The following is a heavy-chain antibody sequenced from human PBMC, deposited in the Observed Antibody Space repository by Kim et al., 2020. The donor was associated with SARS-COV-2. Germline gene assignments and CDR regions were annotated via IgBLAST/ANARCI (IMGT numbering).Heavy chain of an antibody. Sequence: EYAASVKGRFNISRDDSKSIAYLQMNSLKTEDTAVYYCTRDAAAAGIDYWGQGTLVTVSS. CDR3: TRDAAAAGIDY. V-gene: IGHV3-49*02. J-gene: IGHJ4*02. D-gene: IGHD6-13*01.